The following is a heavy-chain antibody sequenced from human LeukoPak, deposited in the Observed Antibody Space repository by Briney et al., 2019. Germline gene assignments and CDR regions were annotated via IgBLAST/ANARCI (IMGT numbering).Heavy chain of an antibody. D-gene: IGHD6-6*01. CDR3: ARDKLVPKRTFYGMDV. V-gene: IGHV3-30*04. J-gene: IGHJ6*02. CDR2: ISYDGSNK. CDR1: GFTFSSYA. Sequence: PGGSLRLSCAASGFTFSSYAMHWVRQAPGKGLEWVAVISYDGSNKYYADSVKGRFTISRDNSKNTLYLQMNSLRAEDTAVYYCARDKLVPKRTFYGMDVWGQGTTVTVS.